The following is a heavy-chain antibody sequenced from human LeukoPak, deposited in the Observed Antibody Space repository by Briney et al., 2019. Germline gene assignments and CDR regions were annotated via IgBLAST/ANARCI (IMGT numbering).Heavy chain of an antibody. V-gene: IGHV3-23*01. CDR2: VSTSGGST. CDR1: GLTFSRYA. D-gene: IGHD3-22*01. CDR3: AKQAYDSPRTDFDY. J-gene: IGHJ4*02. Sequence: GGSLRLSCAASGLTFSRYAVSWVRQAPGKGLEWVSGVSTSGGSTYYADSVKGRFTISRDNSKNTLHLQMNSLRAENTAIYYCAKQAYDSPRTDFDYWGQGTLVTVSS.